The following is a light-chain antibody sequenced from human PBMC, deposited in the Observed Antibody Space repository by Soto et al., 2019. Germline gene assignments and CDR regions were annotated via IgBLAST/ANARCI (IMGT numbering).Light chain of an antibody. CDR3: CSYAGSYTLV. J-gene: IGLJ2*01. CDR2: DVS. V-gene: IGLV2-11*01. CDR1: SSDVGGYNY. Sequence: QSALTQPPSVSGSPGQSVTISCTGTSSDVGGYNYVSWYQQHPGKAPKLMIYDVSKRPSGVPDRFSGSKSGNTASLTISGLQAEYEADYYCCSYAGSYTLVFGGGTKLTVL.